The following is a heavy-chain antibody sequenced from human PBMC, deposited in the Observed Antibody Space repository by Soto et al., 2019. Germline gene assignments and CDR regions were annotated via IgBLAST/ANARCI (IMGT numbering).Heavy chain of an antibody. Sequence: AASVKVSCKASGYTFTGYYMHWVRQAPGQGLEWMGWINPNSGGTNYAQKFQGRVTMTRDTSISTAYMELSRLRSDDTAVYYCAGPDPNCSGGSCYPWFGYWGQGTLVTVSS. CDR2: INPNSGGT. CDR3: AGPDPNCSGGSCYPWFGY. D-gene: IGHD2-15*01. J-gene: IGHJ4*02. CDR1: GYTFTGYY. V-gene: IGHV1-2*02.